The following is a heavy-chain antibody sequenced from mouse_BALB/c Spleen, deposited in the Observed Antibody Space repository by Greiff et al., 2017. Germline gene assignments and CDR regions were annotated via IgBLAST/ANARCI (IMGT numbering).Heavy chain of an antibody. J-gene: IGHJ1*01. V-gene: IGHV5-17*02. CDR3: ARGYYGSSYDWYFDV. Sequence: EVKVVESGGGLVQPGGSRKLSCAASGFTFSSFGMHWVRQAPEKGLEWVAYISSGSSTIYYADTVKGRFTISRDNPKNTLFLQMTSLRSEDTAMYYCARGYYGSSYDWYFDVWGAGTTVTVSS. CDR2: ISSGSSTI. CDR1: GFTFSSFG. D-gene: IGHD1-1*01.